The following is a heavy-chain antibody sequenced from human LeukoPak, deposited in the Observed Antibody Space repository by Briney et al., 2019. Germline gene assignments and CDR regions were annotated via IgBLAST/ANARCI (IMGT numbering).Heavy chain of an antibody. CDR3: AKGGKWDVTPFDY. CDR2: ISGGGGST. Sequence: GGSLRLSCVASGFTFSIYAMTWVRQAPGKGLEWVSGISGGGGSTYYADSVKGRFTISRDNSKNTLYLQVNSLRAEDTAVYYCAKGGKWDVTPFDYWGQGTLVTVSS. J-gene: IGHJ4*02. V-gene: IGHV3-23*01. D-gene: IGHD1-26*01. CDR1: GFTFSIYA.